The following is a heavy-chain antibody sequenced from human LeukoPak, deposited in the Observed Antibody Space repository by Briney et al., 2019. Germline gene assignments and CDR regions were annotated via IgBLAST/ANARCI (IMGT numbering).Heavy chain of an antibody. CDR3: AKVSNGDSAEDYYYYYMDV. CDR1: GFTFSNYA. CDR2: ISGRGDNA. V-gene: IGHV3-23*01. D-gene: IGHD4-17*01. Sequence: GGSLRLSCAASGFTFSNYAMSWVRQAPGKGLEWVAAISGRGDNAYSADSVKGRFTISRDNSKNTLYLQMNSLRAEDTAVYYCAKVSNGDSAEDYYYYYMDVWGKGTTVTVSS. J-gene: IGHJ6*03.